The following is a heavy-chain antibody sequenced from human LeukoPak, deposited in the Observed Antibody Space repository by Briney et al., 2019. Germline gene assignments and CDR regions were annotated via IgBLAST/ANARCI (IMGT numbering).Heavy chain of an antibody. Sequence: PSETLSLTCNVSGGSINSYYWTWIRQPPGKGLEWIGCTFDSWSTHYNPSLKSRVTISVDTSKNHFSLKLTSVTAADTAVYYCARGAYYYDNSSWGQGTMVTVSS. D-gene: IGHD3-22*01. CDR1: GGSINSYY. CDR3: ARGAYYYDNSS. V-gene: IGHV4-59*01. J-gene: IGHJ3*01. CDR2: TFDSWST.